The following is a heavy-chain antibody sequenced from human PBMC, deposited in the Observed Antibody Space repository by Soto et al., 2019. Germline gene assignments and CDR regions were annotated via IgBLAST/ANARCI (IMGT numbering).Heavy chain of an antibody. Sequence: PSETLSLTCTVSGGSISSYYWSWIRQPPGKGLEWIGYIYYSGSTNYNPSLKSRVTISVDTSKNQFSLKLSSVTAADTAVYYCARQYSGYDPFDYWGQGTLVTVSS. V-gene: IGHV4-59*08. CDR2: IYYSGST. J-gene: IGHJ4*02. D-gene: IGHD5-12*01. CDR3: ARQYSGYDPFDY. CDR1: GGSISSYY.